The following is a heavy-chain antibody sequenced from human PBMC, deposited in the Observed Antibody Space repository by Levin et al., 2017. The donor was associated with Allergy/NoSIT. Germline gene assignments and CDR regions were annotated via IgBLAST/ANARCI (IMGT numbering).Heavy chain of an antibody. Sequence: SQTLSLTCTVSGGSISSSSYYWGWIRQPPGKGLEWIGCIYYSGSIYYNSSLKSRVTISVDTSKNQFSMKLSSVTAADTAVYYCATLRDILTGYSDYWGQGTLVTVSS. CDR2: IYYSGSI. CDR1: GGSISSSSYY. V-gene: IGHV4-39*01. D-gene: IGHD3-9*01. J-gene: IGHJ4*02. CDR3: ATLRDILTGYSDY.